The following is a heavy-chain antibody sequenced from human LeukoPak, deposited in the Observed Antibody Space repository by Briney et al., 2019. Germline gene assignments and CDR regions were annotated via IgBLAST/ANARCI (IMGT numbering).Heavy chain of an antibody. CDR1: GYTFTSYD. CDR2: INPNSGGT. D-gene: IGHD1-14*01. J-gene: IGHJ4*02. V-gene: IGHV1-2*02. CDR3: ARDNPGTLTDY. Sequence: PGASVKVSCKASGYTFTSYDINWVRQATGQGLEWMGWINPNSGGTNYAQKFQGRVTMTRDTSISTAYMELSRLRSDDTAVYYCARDNPGTLTDYWGQGTLVTVSS.